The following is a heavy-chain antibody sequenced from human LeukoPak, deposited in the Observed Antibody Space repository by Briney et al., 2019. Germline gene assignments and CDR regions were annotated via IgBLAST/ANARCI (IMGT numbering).Heavy chain of an antibody. CDR2: IYYSGST. D-gene: IGHD3-3*01. Sequence: PSETLSLTCTVSGGSISSYYWSWIRQPPGKGLEWIGYIYYSGSTNYNPSLKSRVTISVDTSKNQFSLKLSSVTAADTAVYYCAKEPTYYDFWSGKPHRGRRDAFDVWGQGTLVTVSS. J-gene: IGHJ3*01. V-gene: IGHV4-59*01. CDR1: GGSISSYY. CDR3: AKEPTYYDFWSGKPHRGRRDAFDV.